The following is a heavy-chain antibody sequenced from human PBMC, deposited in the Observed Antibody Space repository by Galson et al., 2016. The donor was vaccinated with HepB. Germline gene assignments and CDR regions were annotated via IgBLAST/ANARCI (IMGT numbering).Heavy chain of an antibody. Sequence: SLRLSCAASGFNFKTCAMHWVRQAPGKGLEWLTVISHDGGDKYYADSVKGRFTISRDNSKSTLYLQMNSLRTEDTAVYYCARSRRDFWSGRDAFDIWGQGTMVSVSS. CDR3: ARSRRDFWSGRDAFDI. D-gene: IGHD3-3*01. J-gene: IGHJ3*02. CDR2: ISHDGGDK. V-gene: IGHV3-30-3*01. CDR1: GFNFKTCA.